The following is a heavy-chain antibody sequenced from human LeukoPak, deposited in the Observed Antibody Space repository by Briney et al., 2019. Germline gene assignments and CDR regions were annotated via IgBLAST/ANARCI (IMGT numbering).Heavy chain of an antibody. CDR1: GYSISSGYC. V-gene: IGHV4-38-2*01. CDR2: IYHSGST. Sequence: PSETLSLTCAVSGYSISSGYCWGWIRQPPGKGLEWIGSIYHSGSTYYNPSLKSRVTISVATSKNQFSLKLSSVTAADTAVYYCARVATTTNPPQRPFDYWGQGTLVTVSS. CDR3: ARVATTTNPPQRPFDY. J-gene: IGHJ4*02. D-gene: IGHD5-12*01.